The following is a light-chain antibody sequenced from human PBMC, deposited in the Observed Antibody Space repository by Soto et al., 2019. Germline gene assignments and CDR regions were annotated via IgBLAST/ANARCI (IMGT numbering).Light chain of an antibody. CDR2: GNS. CDR3: QSYDSSLSANYV. Sequence: QSVLTQPPSVSGAPGQRVTISCTGSSSNIGAGYDVHWYQQLPGTAPKLLIYGNSNLPSGVPDRFSGSKSGTSASLAITGLQAEDEADYYCQSYDSSLSANYVFGTGTKVTVL. J-gene: IGLJ1*01. V-gene: IGLV1-40*01. CDR1: SSNIGAGYD.